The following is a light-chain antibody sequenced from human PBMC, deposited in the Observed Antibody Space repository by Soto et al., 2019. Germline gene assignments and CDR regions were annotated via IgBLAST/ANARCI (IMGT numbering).Light chain of an antibody. J-gene: IGKJ4*01. CDR3: QQYYTWPVT. CDR1: QGINRN. V-gene: IGKV3-15*01. CDR2: GAS. Sequence: IVMTQYPATLSVSPGESVTLSCRASQGINRNLPWYQQKPGQAPRLLISGASTGATGIPARFSGSGSGTDFTLTINSLQSEDSAVYYCQQYYTWPVTFGGGTKVEI.